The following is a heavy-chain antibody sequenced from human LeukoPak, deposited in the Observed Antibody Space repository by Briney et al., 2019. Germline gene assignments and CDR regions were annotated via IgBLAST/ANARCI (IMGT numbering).Heavy chain of an antibody. V-gene: IGHV4-34*01. CDR1: GGSFSGYY. D-gene: IGHD3-16*02. J-gene: IGHJ4*02. CDR3: ARGRVMITLGGVIVHLPFDY. Sequence: SETLSLTCAVYGGSFSGYYWSWIRQPPGKGLEWIGEINHSGSTNYNPSLKSRVTISVDTSKNQFSLKLSSVTAADTAVYYCARGRVMITLGGVIVHLPFDYWGQGTLVTVSS. CDR2: INHSGST.